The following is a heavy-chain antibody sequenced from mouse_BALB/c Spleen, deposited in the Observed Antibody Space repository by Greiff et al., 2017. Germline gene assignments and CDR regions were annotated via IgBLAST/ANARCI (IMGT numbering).Heavy chain of an antibody. J-gene: IGHJ3*01. V-gene: IGHV5-6*02. CDR2: ISSGGSYT. D-gene: IGHD2-4*01. Sequence: DVKLVESGGDLVKPGGSLKLSCAASGFTFSSYGMSWVRQTPDKRLEWVATISSGGSYTYYPDSVKGRFTISRDNAKNTLYLQMSSLKSEDTAMYYCASYYEGFAYWGQGTLVTVSA. CDR1: GFTFSSYG. CDR3: ASYYEGFAY.